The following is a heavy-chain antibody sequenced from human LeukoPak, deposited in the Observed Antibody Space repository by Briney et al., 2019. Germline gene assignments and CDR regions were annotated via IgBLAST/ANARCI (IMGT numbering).Heavy chain of an antibody. CDR2: IYYSGST. V-gene: IGHV4-61*05. CDR1: GGSISSSTYY. J-gene: IGHJ4*02. Sequence: SETLSLTCIVSGGSISSSTYYWAWIRQTPVKGLEWIGYIYYSGSTNYNPSLKSRVTISVDTSKNQFSLKLSSVTAADTAVYYCARGAGSFDYWGQGTLVTVSS. CDR3: ARGAGSFDY.